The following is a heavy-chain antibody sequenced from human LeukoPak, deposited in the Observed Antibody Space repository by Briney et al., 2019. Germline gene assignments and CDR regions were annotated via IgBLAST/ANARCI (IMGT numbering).Heavy chain of an antibody. V-gene: IGHV1-69*01. CDR3: ARAPSEFNYGDYYFDY. CDR1: GGTFSSYA. J-gene: IGHJ4*02. CDR2: IIPIFGTA. D-gene: IGHD4-17*01. Sequence: ASVKVSCKASGGTFSSYAISWVRQAPGQGLEWMGGIIPIFGTANYAQKFQGRVTITADESTSTAYMELSSLRSEDTAVYYCARAPSEFNYGDYYFDYWGQGTLVTVSS.